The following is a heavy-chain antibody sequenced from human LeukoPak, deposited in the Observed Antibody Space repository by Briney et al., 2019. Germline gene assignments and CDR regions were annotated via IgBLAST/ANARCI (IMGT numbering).Heavy chain of an antibody. Sequence: SETLSLTCTDSGGSVSSGSYYWSWIRQPPGKGLEWIGYIYYSGSTNYNPSLKRRVTISVDTSKNQFSLKLSSVTAADTAVYYCARAPTITIFGVVIKQAWFDPWGQGTLVTVSS. CDR1: GGSVSSGSYY. CDR2: IYYSGST. V-gene: IGHV4-61*01. D-gene: IGHD3-3*01. CDR3: ARAPTITIFGVVIKQAWFDP. J-gene: IGHJ5*02.